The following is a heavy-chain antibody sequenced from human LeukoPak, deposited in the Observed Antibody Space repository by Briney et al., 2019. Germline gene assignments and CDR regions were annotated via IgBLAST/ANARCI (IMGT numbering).Heavy chain of an antibody. Sequence: GASVKVSCRASGGTFSSYAISWVRQAPGQGLEWMGRIIPIFGTANYAQKFQGRVTITTDESTSTAYMELSSLRSEDTAVYYCASRGLAAADHWGQGTPVTVSS. CDR1: GGTFSSYA. V-gene: IGHV1-69*05. CDR3: ASRGLAAADH. J-gene: IGHJ4*02. CDR2: IIPIFGTA. D-gene: IGHD6-13*01.